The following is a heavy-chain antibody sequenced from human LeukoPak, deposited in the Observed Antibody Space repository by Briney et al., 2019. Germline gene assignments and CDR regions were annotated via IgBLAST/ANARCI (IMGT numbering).Heavy chain of an antibody. CDR2: IYTDGST. CDR3: ARGSWYSSSWSDY. V-gene: IGHV3-66*01. J-gene: IGHJ4*02. D-gene: IGHD6-13*01. Sequence: GGSLRLSCAASGFTVSNNYMSWVRQAPGKGLEWVSVIYTDGSTYYADSVKGRFTISRDNSKNTMYLQMNSLRAEDTAVYYCARGSWYSSSWSDYWGQGTLVTVSS. CDR1: GFTVSNNY.